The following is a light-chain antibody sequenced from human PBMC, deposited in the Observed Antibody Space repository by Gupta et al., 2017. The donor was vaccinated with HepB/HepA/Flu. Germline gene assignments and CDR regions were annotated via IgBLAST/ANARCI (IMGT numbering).Light chain of an antibody. J-gene: IGKJ4*02. CDR2: KSS. V-gene: IGKV2-24*01. CDR3: RQSKHFPRT. CDR1: ESRVHSNGDTY. Sequence: DAVLTQTPLSSPVTLGKSASISCRSSESRVHSNGDTYFSWLQQRPGQPPRLLIYKSSQRRSGLPDRFSGSAAGTNFTLTISMVQAEDVGVYCCRQSKHFPRTFGEGTKVEI.